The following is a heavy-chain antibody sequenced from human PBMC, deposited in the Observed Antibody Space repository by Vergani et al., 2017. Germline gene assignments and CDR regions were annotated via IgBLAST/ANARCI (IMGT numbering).Heavy chain of an antibody. CDR2: ISWDGGST. V-gene: IGHV3-43*01. CDR1: GFTFDDYT. D-gene: IGHD6-19*01. CDR3: AKDISXWPEYYYYYYGMDV. Sequence: EVQLVESGGVVVQPGGSLRLSCAASGFTFDDYTMHWVRQAPGKGLEWGSLISWDGGSTYYADSVKGRFTISRDNSKNSLYLQMNSLRTEDTALYYCAKDISXWPEYYYYYYGMDVWGQGTTVTVSS. J-gene: IGHJ6*02.